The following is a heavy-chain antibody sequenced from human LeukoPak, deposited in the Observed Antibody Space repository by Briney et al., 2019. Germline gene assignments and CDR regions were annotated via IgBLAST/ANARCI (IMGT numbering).Heavy chain of an antibody. V-gene: IGHV4-34*01. Sequence: SETLSLTCAVYGGSFSGYYWSWLRQPPGKGLEWIGEINHSGSTNYNPSLKSRVTIPVDTSKNQFSLKLSSVTAADTAVYYCARVGIVVVPAAAYNWFDPWGQGTLVTVSS. J-gene: IGHJ5*02. CDR1: GGSFSGYY. D-gene: IGHD2-2*01. CDR2: INHSGST. CDR3: ARVGIVVVPAAAYNWFDP.